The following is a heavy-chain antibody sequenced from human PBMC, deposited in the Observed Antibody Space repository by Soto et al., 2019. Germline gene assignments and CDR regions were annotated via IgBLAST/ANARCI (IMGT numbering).Heavy chain of an antibody. J-gene: IGHJ4*02. CDR2: INPYTGNT. V-gene: IGHV1-18*01. D-gene: IGHD3-10*01. Sequence: QAHLVQSGAEVKKPGASVKVSCKASGYTFSSYGISWVRQAPRQGFEWMGWINPYTGNTNYAQKFQGRVTMTTDTSTRTAYRDLRSLTSDDTPVYYCARVWFGELSSACGGQGTLVTVSS. CDR1: GYTFSSYG. CDR3: ARVWFGELSSAC.